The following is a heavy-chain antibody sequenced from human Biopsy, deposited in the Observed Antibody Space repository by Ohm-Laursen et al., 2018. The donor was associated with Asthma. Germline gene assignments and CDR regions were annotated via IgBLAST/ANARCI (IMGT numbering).Heavy chain of an antibody. V-gene: IGHV1-24*01. CDR1: GYTLTDLS. Sequence: SSVKVSCKISGYTLTDLSMHWVRQAPGQGLEWMGGHDHEEGGTVNARRFQGRVTMTEDTSTDTAYMELSSLSSDDTAVYYWASDFPKDYVRYNFQFWGQGTLVTVSS. J-gene: IGHJ4*02. D-gene: IGHD4-17*01. CDR2: HDHEEGGT. CDR3: ASDFPKDYVRYNFQF.